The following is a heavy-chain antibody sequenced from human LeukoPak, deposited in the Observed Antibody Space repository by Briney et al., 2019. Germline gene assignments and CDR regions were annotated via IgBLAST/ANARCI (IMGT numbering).Heavy chain of an antibody. J-gene: IGHJ3*02. D-gene: IGHD6-13*01. V-gene: IGHV3-23*01. Sequence: GGSLRLSCAASGFTFSDYAMNWVRQAPGKGLEWVSAISGSGGSTYYADSVKGRFTISRDNSKNTLYLQMNSLRAEDTAVYYCAKDPFSSSWSHSAFDIWGQGTMVTVSS. CDR1: GFTFSDYA. CDR2: ISGSGGST. CDR3: AKDPFSSSWSHSAFDI.